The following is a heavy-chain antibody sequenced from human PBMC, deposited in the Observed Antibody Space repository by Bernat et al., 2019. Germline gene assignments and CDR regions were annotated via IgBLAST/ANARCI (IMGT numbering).Heavy chain of an antibody. J-gene: IGHJ4*02. CDR3: ARKRGATTGTNFDY. CDR1: GFTFSSYW. Sequence: VQLVESGGGVVQPGRSLRLSCAASGFTFSSYWMSWVRQAPGKGLEWVANTNQDGSEKYYVDSVKGRFTISRDNAKNSLYLQMNSLRAEDTAVYYCARKRGATTGTNFDYWGQGTLVTVSS. CDR2: TNQDGSEK. V-gene: IGHV3-7*03. D-gene: IGHD1-7*01.